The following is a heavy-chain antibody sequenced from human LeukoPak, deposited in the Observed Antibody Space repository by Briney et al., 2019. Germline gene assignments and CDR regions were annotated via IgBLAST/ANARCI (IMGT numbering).Heavy chain of an antibody. CDR1: GFTFSIYE. V-gene: IGHV3-48*03. J-gene: IGHJ4*02. Sequence: GGPLRLSCAASGFTFSIYEMNGVRQAPGKGLEWVSYISSSGSTIYYADSVKGRFAISRDNAKNSLYLQMNSLRAEDTAVYYCARDGSGSYDFWGQGTLVTVTS. CDR2: ISSSGSTI. CDR3: ARDGSGSYDF. D-gene: IGHD3-10*01.